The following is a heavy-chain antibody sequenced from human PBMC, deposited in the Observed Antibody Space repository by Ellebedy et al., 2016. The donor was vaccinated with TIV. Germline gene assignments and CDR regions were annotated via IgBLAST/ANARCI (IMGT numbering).Heavy chain of an antibody. CDR3: ARWLRYNWNDHKNYGMDV. CDR1: GYTLTELS. D-gene: IGHD1-20*01. CDR2: FDREDGET. J-gene: IGHJ6*02. V-gene: IGHV1-24*01. Sequence: ASVKVSCKVSGYTLTELSMHWVRQAPGKGLEWMGGFDREDGETIYAQKVQGRVTITADKSTSTAYMELSSLRSEDTAVYYCARWLRYNWNDHKNYGMDVWGQGTTVTVSS.